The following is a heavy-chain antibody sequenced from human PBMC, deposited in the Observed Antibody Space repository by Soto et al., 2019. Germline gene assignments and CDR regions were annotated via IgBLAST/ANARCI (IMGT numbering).Heavy chain of an antibody. J-gene: IGHJ3*02. CDR3: ARGGVVTAMYDAFDI. V-gene: IGHV1-18*01. Sequence: WASVKVSCKASGYTFTSYGISWVRQVPGQGLEWMGWISAYNGNTNYAQKLQGRVTMTTDTSTSTAYMELRSLRSDDTAVYYCARGGVVTAMYDAFDIWGQGTMVTVSS. D-gene: IGHD2-21*02. CDR2: ISAYNGNT. CDR1: GYTFTSYG.